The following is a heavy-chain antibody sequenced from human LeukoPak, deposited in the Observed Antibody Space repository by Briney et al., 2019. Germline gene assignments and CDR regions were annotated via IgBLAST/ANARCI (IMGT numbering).Heavy chain of an antibody. V-gene: IGHV1-2*02. D-gene: IGHD6-13*01. Sequence: APVRLSCSPARYTVTAYYMHWGGQAPGQRRECWGGVNPNSGGTNYAQKFHGRVTMTRDTSISTAYMELSRLRSEDTAVYYCAREDPIAAADTYYYYGMDVWGQGTTVTVSS. CDR1: RYTVTAYY. CDR2: VNPNSGGT. CDR3: AREDPIAAADTYYYYGMDV. J-gene: IGHJ6*02.